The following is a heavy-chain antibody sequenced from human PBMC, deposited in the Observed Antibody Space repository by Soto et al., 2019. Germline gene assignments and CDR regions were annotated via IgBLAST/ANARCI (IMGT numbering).Heavy chain of an antibody. V-gene: IGHV1-18*01. CDR2: ISVDSGNT. CDR3: AGGRRVGHGFDY. D-gene: IGHD2-15*01. Sequence: QVHLVQSGAEVKKPGASVKVSCKASGDTFASYGISWVRQAPGQGLEWMGWISVDSGNTNYAQNFQGRVTMTPDTPTTTAFMELGSLRSADTAVSYWAGGRRVGHGFDYWGQGTLVTVSS. J-gene: IGHJ4*02. CDR1: GDTFASYG.